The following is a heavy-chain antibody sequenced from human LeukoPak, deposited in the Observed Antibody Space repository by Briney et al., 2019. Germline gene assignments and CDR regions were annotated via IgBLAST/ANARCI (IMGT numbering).Heavy chain of an antibody. V-gene: IGHV3-21*01. CDR3: ARVPRGAVTDYFDY. J-gene: IGHJ4*02. CDR2: ISSSSSYI. CDR1: GFTFSSYE. D-gene: IGHD2-21*02. Sequence: GGSLRLSCAASGFTFSSYEMNWVRQAPGKGLEWVSSISSSSSYIYYADSVKGRFTISRDNAKNSLYLQMNSLRAEDTAVYYCARVPRGAVTDYFDYWGQGTLVTVSS.